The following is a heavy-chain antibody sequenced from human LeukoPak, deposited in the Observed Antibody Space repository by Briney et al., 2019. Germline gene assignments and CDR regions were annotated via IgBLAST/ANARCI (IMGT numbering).Heavy chain of an antibody. J-gene: IGHJ6*03. Sequence: SETLSLTCTVSGGSISSTSYYWGWIRQPPGKGLEWIGNIYYSGSTYYNPSLNSRVTISVDTSKNQFSLKLSSLTAADTAVYYCAREGGYSYGYYSYYYYYLDVWGKGTTVTISS. CDR1: GGSISSTSYY. D-gene: IGHD5-18*01. CDR3: AREGGYSYGYYSYYYYYLDV. V-gene: IGHV4-39*02. CDR2: IYYSGST.